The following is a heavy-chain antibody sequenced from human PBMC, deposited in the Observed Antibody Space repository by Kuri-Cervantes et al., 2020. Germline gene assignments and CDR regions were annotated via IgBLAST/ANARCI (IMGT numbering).Heavy chain of an antibody. CDR3: ARRWAGATPKAGVDY. CDR2: ISGSGGST. Sequence: GESLKISCAASGFTFSSYAMSWVRQAPGKGLEWVSAISGSGGSTYYADSVKGRFTISRDNSKNTLYLQMNSLRAEDTAVYYCARRWAGATPKAGVDYWGQGTLVTVSS. D-gene: IGHD1-26*01. J-gene: IGHJ4*02. CDR1: GFTFSSYA. V-gene: IGHV3-23*01.